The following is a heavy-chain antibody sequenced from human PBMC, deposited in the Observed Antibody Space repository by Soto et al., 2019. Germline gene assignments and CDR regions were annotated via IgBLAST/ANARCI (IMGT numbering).Heavy chain of an antibody. Sequence: QVQLQESGPGLVKPSQTLSLTCTVSGGSISSGGYYWSWIRQHPGKGLEWIGDIYYSGSTYYNPSLKLRVTISVETSKNQSSLKLSSVTAADTAVYYCAVWFGELHRDNWFDPWGQGTLVTVSS. CDR1: GGSISSGGYY. CDR3: AVWFGELHRDNWFDP. D-gene: IGHD3-10*01. CDR2: IYYSGST. J-gene: IGHJ5*02. V-gene: IGHV4-31*03.